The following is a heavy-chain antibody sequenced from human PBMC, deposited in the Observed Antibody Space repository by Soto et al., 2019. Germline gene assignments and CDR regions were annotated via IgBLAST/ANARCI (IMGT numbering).Heavy chain of an antibody. V-gene: IGHV1-2*04. D-gene: IGHD6-13*01. J-gene: IGHJ4*02. CDR2: INPNSGGT. Sequence: ASVKVSCKASGYTFTGYYMHWVRQAPGQGLEWMGWINPNSGGTNYAQKFQGWVTMTRDTSISTAYMELSRLRSDDTAVYYCARDLYSSSWYYFDYWGQGTLVTRSS. CDR1: GYTFTGYY. CDR3: ARDLYSSSWYYFDY.